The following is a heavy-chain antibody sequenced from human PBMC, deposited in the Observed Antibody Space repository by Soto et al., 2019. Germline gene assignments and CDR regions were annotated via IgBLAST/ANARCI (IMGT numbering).Heavy chain of an antibody. D-gene: IGHD3-22*01. J-gene: IGHJ5*02. CDR2: IYPGDYDT. CDR1: GYSFTRYW. CDR3: ARRRYDSSGYYSNCFDP. V-gene: IGHV5-51*01. Sequence: PGESLKISCKGSGYSFTRYWIGWVRQMPGKGLEWMGIIYPGDYDTRYSPSFQGQVTISADKSISTAYLQWSSLKASDTAMYYCARRRYDSSGYYSNCFDPWGQGTLVTVSS.